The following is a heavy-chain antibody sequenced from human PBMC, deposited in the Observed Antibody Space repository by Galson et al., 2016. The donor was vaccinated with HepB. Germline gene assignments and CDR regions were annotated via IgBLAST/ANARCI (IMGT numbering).Heavy chain of an antibody. J-gene: IGHJ6*03. CDR2: FYSSENI. CDR1: DGSISGYY. Sequence: SETLSLTCTVSDGSISGYYWNWIRLPAGKGLEWIGRFYSSENIKYNPSLQSRVTMSVDTSKNQISLNINSVTAADTAVYYCVRGTPQGEYHYYMDVWGKGTTVSVSS. CDR3: VRGTPQGEYHYYMDV. V-gene: IGHV4-4*07.